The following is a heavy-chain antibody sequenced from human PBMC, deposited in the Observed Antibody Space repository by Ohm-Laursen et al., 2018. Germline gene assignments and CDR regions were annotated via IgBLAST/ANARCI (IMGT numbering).Heavy chain of an antibody. D-gene: IGHD1-7*01. CDR1: GFTFSSYE. V-gene: IGHV3-48*03. Sequence: SLRLSCAASGFTFSSYEMNWVRQAPGKGLEWVSYISSSGSTIYYADSVKGRFTISRDNAKNSLYLQMNSLRAEDTAVYYCAKSMGNWNYDYWGQGTLVTVSS. CDR2: ISSSGSTI. J-gene: IGHJ4*02. CDR3: AKSMGNWNYDY.